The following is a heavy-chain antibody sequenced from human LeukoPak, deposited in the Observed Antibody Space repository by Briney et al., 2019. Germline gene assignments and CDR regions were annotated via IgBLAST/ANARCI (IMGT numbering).Heavy chain of an antibody. J-gene: IGHJ4*02. D-gene: IGHD3-10*01. V-gene: IGHV4-4*02. Sequence: SETLSLTCAVSGASISNDNWWTWVRQPPGKGLEWMGEIDHRGTTNYNPSLKSRVTFSVDKSNNKFSLKLTSVTAADTAIYYCATDRPGRYFASGSYGYWGQGTLVTVSS. CDR1: GASISNDNW. CDR2: IDHRGTT. CDR3: ATDRPGRYFASGSYGY.